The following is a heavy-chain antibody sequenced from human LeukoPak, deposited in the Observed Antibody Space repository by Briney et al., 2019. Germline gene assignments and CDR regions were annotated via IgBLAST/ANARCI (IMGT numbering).Heavy chain of an antibody. Sequence: ASVKVSCKASGFTFTNYLLHWVRQAPGQGLEWVGRIAPSVDTTNYARKFRDRVTMTRDTSTSTVYMELGSLRSEDTAVYYCLREESGGYFDYWGQGTLVSVPS. J-gene: IGHJ4*02. D-gene: IGHD2-8*02. CDR2: IAPSVDTT. CDR3: LREESGGYFDY. CDR1: GFTFTNYL. V-gene: IGHV1-46*01.